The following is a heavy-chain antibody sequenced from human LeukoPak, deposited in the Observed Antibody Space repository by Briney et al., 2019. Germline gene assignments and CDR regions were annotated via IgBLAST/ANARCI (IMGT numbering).Heavy chain of an antibody. Sequence: GASVKVSCKASGYTFTGYYMHRVRQAPGQGLEWMGWINPNSGGTNYAQKFQGRVTMTRDTSISTAYMELSRLRSDDTAVYYCTRSGTSWWEEADWFDPWGQGTLVTVSS. D-gene: IGHD2-2*01. V-gene: IGHV1-2*02. CDR3: TRSGTSWWEEADWFDP. CDR1: GYTFTGYY. CDR2: INPNSGGT. J-gene: IGHJ5*02.